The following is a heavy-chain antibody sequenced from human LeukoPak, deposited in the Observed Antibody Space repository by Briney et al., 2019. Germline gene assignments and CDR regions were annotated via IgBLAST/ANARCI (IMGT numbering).Heavy chain of an antibody. D-gene: IGHD3-22*01. CDR1: GFTFDDYA. V-gene: IGHV3-43*02. J-gene: IGHJ4*02. Sequence: PGGSLRLSCAASGFTFDDYAMHWVRQAPGKGLEWVSLISGDGGRTYHVDSVKGRFTISRDNSKNSLYLQMNSLRTEDTALYYCAEYRSYYYDSTFDYWGQGTLVTVSS. CDR2: ISGDGGRT. CDR3: AEYRSYYYDSTFDY.